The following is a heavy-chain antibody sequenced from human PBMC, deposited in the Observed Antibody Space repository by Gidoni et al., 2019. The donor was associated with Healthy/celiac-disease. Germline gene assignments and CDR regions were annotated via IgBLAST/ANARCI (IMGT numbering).Heavy chain of an antibody. V-gene: IGHV1-69*01. CDR3: AREGYFDGG. D-gene: IGHD3-9*01. J-gene: IGHJ4*02. CDR2: IIPTFGTA. Sequence: QVQLVQSGAEVKTPGSSVKVSCKASAGTFSSYAISWVRQAPGQGLEWMGGIIPTFGTANSAKKFQGRVTITADESTSTAYMELSSLRSEETAVYYCAREGYFDGGWGQGTLVTVSS. CDR1: AGTFSSYA.